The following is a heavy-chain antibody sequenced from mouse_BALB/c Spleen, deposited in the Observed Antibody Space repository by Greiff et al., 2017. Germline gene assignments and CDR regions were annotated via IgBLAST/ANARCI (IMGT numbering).Heavy chain of an antibody. CDR2: IWAGGST. D-gene: IGHD2-4*01. J-gene: IGHJ3*01. CDR3: ARPSFLTMISFAY. Sequence: QVQLQQSGPGLVAPSQSLSITCTVSGFSLTSYGVHWVRQPPGKGLEWLGVIWAGGSTNYNSALMSRLSISKDNSKSQVFLKMNSLQTDDTAMYYCARPSFLTMISFAYWGQGTLVTVSA. CDR1: GFSLTSYG. V-gene: IGHV2-9*02.